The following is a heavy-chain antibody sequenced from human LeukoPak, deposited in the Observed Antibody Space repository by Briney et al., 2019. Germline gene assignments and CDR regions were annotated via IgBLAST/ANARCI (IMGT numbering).Heavy chain of an antibody. D-gene: IGHD3-10*01. Sequence: ASVKVSCKASGYTFTGYYMHWVRQAPGQGLEWMGWVSPHSGATNYAQKFQGRVTMTRDTSISTAYMELSRLRSDDTAVYYCASKTGGSGSPFDYWGQGTLVTVSS. CDR1: GYTFTGYY. J-gene: IGHJ4*02. CDR3: ASKTGGSGSPFDY. CDR2: VSPHSGAT. V-gene: IGHV1-2*02.